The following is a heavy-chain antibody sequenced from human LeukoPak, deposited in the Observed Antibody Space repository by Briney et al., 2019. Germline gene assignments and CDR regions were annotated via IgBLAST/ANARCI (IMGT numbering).Heavy chain of an antibody. D-gene: IGHD2-15*01. V-gene: IGHV3-66*04. Sequence: GGSLTLSCAASGFAVSSNYMNWVRQAPGKRLEWVSVIFSGGSTYYADSVKGRFTTSRDNAKSTLYLQMNSLRAEDTAVYYCARRDIVVVVAARGDDAFDIWGQGTMVTVSS. CDR2: IFSGGST. CDR1: GFAVSSNY. J-gene: IGHJ3*02. CDR3: ARRDIVVVVAARGDDAFDI.